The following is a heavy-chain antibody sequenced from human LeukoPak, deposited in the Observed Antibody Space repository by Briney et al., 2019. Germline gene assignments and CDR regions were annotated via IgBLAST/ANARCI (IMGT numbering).Heavy chain of an antibody. D-gene: IGHD2-21*01. Sequence: GGSLRLSCAASGFTFSSYAMSWVRQAPGKGLEWVSAISGSGGSTYYADSVKGRFTISRDNSQNTLYLQMNSLTGEDTAVYYCAKVKNDAFDVWGQGTMVTVSS. CDR1: GFTFSSYA. J-gene: IGHJ3*01. CDR3: AKVKNDAFDV. CDR2: ISGSGGST. V-gene: IGHV3-23*01.